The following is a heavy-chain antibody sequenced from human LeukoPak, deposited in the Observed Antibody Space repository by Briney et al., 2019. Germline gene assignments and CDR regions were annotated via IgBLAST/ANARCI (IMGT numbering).Heavy chain of an antibody. CDR1: GYTFTTYW. CDR3: ARYRRYTSWSFSHDAFDI. Sequence: GESLKISCKGSGYTFTTYWIGWVRQMPGKGLEWMGFIHRVDSDTKYSPSFQGQVTISADRSISAAYLQWNNLKASDTAMYYCARYRRYTSWSFSHDAFDIWGQGTTVTASS. D-gene: IGHD6-6*01. CDR2: IHRVDSDT. V-gene: IGHV5-51*01. J-gene: IGHJ3*02.